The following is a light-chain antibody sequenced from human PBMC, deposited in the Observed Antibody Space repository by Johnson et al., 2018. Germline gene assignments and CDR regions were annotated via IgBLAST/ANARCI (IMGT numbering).Light chain of an antibody. J-gene: IGLJ1*01. V-gene: IGLV1-51*02. CDR3: GTWDSSLRAGNV. CDR2: ENN. CDR1: SSNIGNNY. Sequence: QSVLTQPPSVSAAPGQKVTISCSGSSSNIGNNYVSWYQQLPGTAPKLLIYENNKRPSGIPDRFSGSKSGPSATLGITGLQTGAEADYYCGTWDSSLRAGNVFGTGTKVTVL.